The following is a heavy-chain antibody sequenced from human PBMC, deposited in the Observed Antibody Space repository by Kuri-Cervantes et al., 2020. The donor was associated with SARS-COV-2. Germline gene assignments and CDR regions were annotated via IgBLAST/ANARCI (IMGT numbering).Heavy chain of an antibody. CDR3: ARENFWSGSDAFDI. Sequence: GESLKISCAASGFTFSSYSMNWVRQAPGKGLEWPSYISSSSSTIYYADSVKGRFTISRDNAKNSLYLQMNSLRAEDTAVYYCARENFWSGSDAFDIWGQGTMVTVSS. V-gene: IGHV3-48*01. CDR1: GFTFSSYS. J-gene: IGHJ3*02. D-gene: IGHD3-3*01. CDR2: ISSSSSTI.